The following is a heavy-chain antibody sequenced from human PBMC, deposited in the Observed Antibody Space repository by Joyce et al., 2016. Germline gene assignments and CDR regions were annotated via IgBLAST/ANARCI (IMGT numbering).Heavy chain of an antibody. CDR1: GIIFSNKE. CDR3: TTPSCAN. D-gene: IGHD2-2*01. CDR2: INSDDSRI. Sequence: EVQLVESGGGLVQPVGSLRLSCAASGIIFSNKEMNWVRQAPGRGLEWVSSINSDDSRIHYADSVRGRFTISRDNARNSLYLEMNSLRVEDTAIYYCTTPSCANWGQGSLVTVSS. J-gene: IGHJ4*02. V-gene: IGHV3-48*03.